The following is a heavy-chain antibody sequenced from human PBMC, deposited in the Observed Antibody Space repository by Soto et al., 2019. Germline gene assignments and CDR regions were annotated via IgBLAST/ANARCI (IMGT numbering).Heavy chain of an antibody. CDR1: GGSLSSGDYY. Sequence: KASETLSLTCTVSGGSLSSGDYYWSWIRQTPGKGLEWIGYIYYSGSTYYNPSLKSRVTISVDTSKNQFSLKLSSVTAADTAVYYCARVGYDSSGYYYFFDYWGQGTLVTVSS. D-gene: IGHD3-22*01. CDR3: ARVGYDSSGYYYFFDY. V-gene: IGHV4-30-4*01. J-gene: IGHJ4*02. CDR2: IYYSGST.